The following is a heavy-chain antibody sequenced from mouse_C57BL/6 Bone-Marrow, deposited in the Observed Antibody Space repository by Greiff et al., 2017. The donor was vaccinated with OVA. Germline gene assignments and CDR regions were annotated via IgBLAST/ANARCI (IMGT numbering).Heavy chain of an antibody. J-gene: IGHJ4*01. Sequence: EVQLQQSGTVLARPGASVKMSCKTSGYTFTSYWMHWVKQRPGQGLEWIGAIYPGNSDTSYNQKFKGKAKLTAVTSASTTYMELSSLTNEDSAVYYCTRSTTVVAPYAMDYWGQGTSVTVSS. CDR2: IYPGNSDT. CDR1: GYTFTSYW. V-gene: IGHV1-5*01. CDR3: TRSTTVVAPYAMDY. D-gene: IGHD1-1*01.